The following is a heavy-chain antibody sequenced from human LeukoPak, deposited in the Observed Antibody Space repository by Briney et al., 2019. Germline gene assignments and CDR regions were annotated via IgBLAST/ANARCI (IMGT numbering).Heavy chain of an antibody. V-gene: IGHV1-18*01. CDR1: GYTFTNYG. CDR2: ISAYNGNT. D-gene: IGHD3-22*01. Sequence: ASVKVSCKASGYTFTNYGISWVRQAPGQGLEWVGRISAYNGNTHYAQKLQGRVTLTTDTSTSTAYMEVRSLRSDDTAVYFCARVIPDYYDSSGYPLFFDYWGQGTLVTVSS. CDR3: ARVIPDYYDSSGYPLFFDY. J-gene: IGHJ4*02.